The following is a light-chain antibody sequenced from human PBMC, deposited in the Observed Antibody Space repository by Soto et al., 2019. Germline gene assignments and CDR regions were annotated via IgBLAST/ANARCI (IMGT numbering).Light chain of an antibody. Sequence: EIVLTQSPGTLSLSPGERATLSCRASQSISNNYLAWYQQKPGRAPRFIIYGASTRATGIPDRFSGSGSGTDFTLTVSRLEPEDFAVYYCQQYGSSPLITFGQGTRLEIK. CDR3: QQYGSSPLIT. J-gene: IGKJ5*01. V-gene: IGKV3-20*01. CDR2: GAS. CDR1: QSISNNY.